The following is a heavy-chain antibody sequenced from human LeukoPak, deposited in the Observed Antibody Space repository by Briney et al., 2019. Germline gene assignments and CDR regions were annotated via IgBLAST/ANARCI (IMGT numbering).Heavy chain of an antibody. CDR2: IIPIFGTA. CDR3: ARDRVTTGNYYYHYGMDV. D-gene: IGHD4-17*01. Sequence: SVKVSCKASGGTFSSYAISWVRQAPGQGLEWMGGIIPIFGTANYAQKFQGRVTITADESTSTAYMELSRQRSDDTDVYYCARDRVTTGNYYYHYGMDVWGHGTTVTVSS. V-gene: IGHV1-69*13. CDR1: GGTFSSYA. J-gene: IGHJ6*02.